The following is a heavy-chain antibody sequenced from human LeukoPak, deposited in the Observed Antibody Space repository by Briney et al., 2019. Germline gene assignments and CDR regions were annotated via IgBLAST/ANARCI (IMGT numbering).Heavy chain of an antibody. J-gene: IGHJ4*02. D-gene: IGHD5-12*01. CDR1: GGSISGGDYY. Sequence: SETLSLTCTVSGGSISGGDYYWSWIRQPPGKGLEWIGYIYYSGSTYYNPSLKSRVTISVDTSKNQFSLKLSSVTAADTAVYYCARVAYSGYDRNYFDYWGQGTLVTVSS. CDR3: ARVAYSGYDRNYFDY. CDR2: IYYSGST. V-gene: IGHV4-30-4*08.